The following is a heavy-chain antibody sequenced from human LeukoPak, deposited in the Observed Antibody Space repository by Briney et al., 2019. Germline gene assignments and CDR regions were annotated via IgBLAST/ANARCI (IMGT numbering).Heavy chain of an antibody. D-gene: IGHD2-8*01. CDR3: ASAYCNNGLCYPSPGAFHI. CDR1: GYTFTSYD. Sequence: ASVKVSCKASGYTFTSYDINWVRQATGQGLEWMGWMNPNSGNAGYAQKFQGRVTMTRNTSISTAYMELSSLRSEDTAVYYCASAYCNNGLCYPSPGAFHIWGQGTMVTVST. V-gene: IGHV1-8*01. J-gene: IGHJ3*02. CDR2: MNPNSGNA.